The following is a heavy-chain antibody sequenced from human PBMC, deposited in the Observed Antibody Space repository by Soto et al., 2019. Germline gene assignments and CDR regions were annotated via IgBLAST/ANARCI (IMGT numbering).Heavy chain of an antibody. CDR2: ISYSGTTT. CDR1: GFTFSSHA. V-gene: IGHV3-23*01. D-gene: IGHD3-3*01. Sequence: EVQLLESGGGLVQPEGSLRLSCAASGFTFSSHAMSWVRQAPGKGVEWVSAISYSGTTTYYAESVKGRFTISRDNSKNTLYLQMNSLRVEDTAIYYCAKRFTLFGEVKLSPDFDYWGQGTLVTVSS. J-gene: IGHJ4*02. CDR3: AKRFTLFGEVKLSPDFDY.